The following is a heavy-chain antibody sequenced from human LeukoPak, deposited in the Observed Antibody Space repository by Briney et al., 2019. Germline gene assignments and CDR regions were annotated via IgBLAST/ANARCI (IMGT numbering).Heavy chain of an antibody. CDR3: ARASGDYLFDY. D-gene: IGHD4-17*01. Sequence: SETLSLTCTVSGGSISSYYWSWIRQPPGKGLEWIGYIYYSGSTNYNPSLKSRVTISVDTSKNQFSLKLSPVTAADTAVYYCARASGDYLFDYWGQGTLVTVSS. V-gene: IGHV4-59*01. CDR2: IYYSGST. J-gene: IGHJ4*02. CDR1: GGSISSYY.